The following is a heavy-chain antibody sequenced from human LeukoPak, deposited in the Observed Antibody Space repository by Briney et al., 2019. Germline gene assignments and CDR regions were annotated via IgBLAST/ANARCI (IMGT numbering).Heavy chain of an antibody. J-gene: IGHJ4*02. Sequence: SETLSLTCAVYGGSFSSYYWGWIRQPPGKGLEWIGSIYYSGSTYYNPSLKSRVTISVDTSKNQFSLKLSSVTAADTAVYYCARHGYDFWSGFPQYYFDYWGQGTLVTVSS. CDR3: ARHGYDFWSGFPQYYFDY. CDR1: GGSFSSYY. V-gene: IGHV4-39*01. CDR2: IYYSGST. D-gene: IGHD3-3*01.